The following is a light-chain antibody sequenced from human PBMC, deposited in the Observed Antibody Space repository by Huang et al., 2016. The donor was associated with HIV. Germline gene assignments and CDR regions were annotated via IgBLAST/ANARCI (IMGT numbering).Light chain of an antibody. CDR3: QQSDTIPRT. CDR1: QTINTY. Sequence: DIQMTQSPSSLSASVGDRVTITCRASQTINTYLNWYQQKPGKAPKLLISTASSTQSGVPSSFRCSGSGTDFTLTINSLQPDDFATYYCQQSDTIPRTFGQGTRVEIK. CDR2: TAS. V-gene: IGKV1-39*01. J-gene: IGKJ1*01.